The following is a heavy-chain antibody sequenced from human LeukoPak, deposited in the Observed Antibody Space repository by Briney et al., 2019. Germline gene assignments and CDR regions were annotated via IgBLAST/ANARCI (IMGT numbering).Heavy chain of an antibody. J-gene: IGHJ4*02. CDR1: GYSISSGYY. CDR2: IYHSGST. CDR3: ARGRAVSDY. D-gene: IGHD3-10*01. Sequence: SETLSLTCTVSGYSISSGYYWGWIRQPPGKGLEWIGSIYHSGSTYYNPSPKSRVTISVDTSKNQFSLKLSSVTAADTAVYYCARGRAVSDYWGQGTLVTVSS. V-gene: IGHV4-38-2*02.